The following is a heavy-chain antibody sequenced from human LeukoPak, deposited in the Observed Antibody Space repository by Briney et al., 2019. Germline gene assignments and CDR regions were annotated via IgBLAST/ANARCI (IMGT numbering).Heavy chain of an antibody. Sequence: SETLSLTCAVYGGSFSGYYWSWIRQPPGKGLEWIGEINHSGSTNYNPSLKSRVTISVDTSKNQFSLKLSSVTAANTAVYYCARESTYYDFWSGYRDYNWFDPWGQGTLVTVSS. V-gene: IGHV4-34*01. CDR3: ARESTYYDFWSGYRDYNWFDP. CDR2: INHSGST. J-gene: IGHJ5*02. D-gene: IGHD3-3*01. CDR1: GGSFSGYY.